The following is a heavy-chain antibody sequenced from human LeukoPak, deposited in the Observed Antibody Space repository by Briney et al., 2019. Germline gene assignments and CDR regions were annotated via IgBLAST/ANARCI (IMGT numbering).Heavy chain of an antibody. D-gene: IGHD5-18*01. CDR2: INPNSGGT. CDR1: GYTFTGYY. V-gene: IGHV1-2*02. J-gene: IGHJ4*02. Sequence: ASVKVSCKASGYTFTGYYMHWVRQAPGPGLEWMGWINPNSGGTNYAQKFQGRVTMTRDTSISTAYMELSRLRSDDTAVYYCARVSSWIQLWLRYWGQGTLVTVSS. CDR3: ARVSSWIQLWLRY.